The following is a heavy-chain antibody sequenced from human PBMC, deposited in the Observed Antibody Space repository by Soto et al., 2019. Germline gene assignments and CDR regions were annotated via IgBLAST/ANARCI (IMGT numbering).Heavy chain of an antibody. CDR2: INHSGST. D-gene: IGHD3-3*01. V-gene: IGHV4-34*01. J-gene: IGHJ5*02. CDR1: GGSFSGYY. Sequence: QVQLQQWGAGLLKPSETLSLTCAVYGGSFSGYYWSWIRQPPGKGLEWIGEINHSGSTNYNPSLKSRVTISVDTSKNQFSLKLSSVTAADTAVYYCARGQITIFGVVTLANWFDPWGQGTLVTVSS. CDR3: ARGQITIFGVVTLANWFDP.